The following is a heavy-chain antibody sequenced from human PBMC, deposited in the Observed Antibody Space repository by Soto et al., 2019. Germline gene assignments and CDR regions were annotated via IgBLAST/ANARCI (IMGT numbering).Heavy chain of an antibody. V-gene: IGHV3-21*01. CDR2: ITYSSSNL. Sequence: PGGSLRLSCAASGFIFRNYAMHWVRQAPGKGLECVSVITYSSSNLYYRDSVKGRFTISRDNAKNTLYLQMNSLRAEDTAVYYWARDLATGTLEFDPWGQGTLVTVSS. CDR1: GFIFRNYA. CDR3: ARDLATGTLEFDP. J-gene: IGHJ5*02. D-gene: IGHD1-1*01.